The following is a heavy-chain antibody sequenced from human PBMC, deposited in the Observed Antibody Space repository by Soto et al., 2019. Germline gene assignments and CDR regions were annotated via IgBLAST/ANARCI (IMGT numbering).Heavy chain of an antibody. CDR1: GFTFSNAW. Sequence: EVQLVESGGGLVKPGGSLRLSCAASGFTFSNAWMNWVRQAPGKGLEWVGRIKSKTDGGTTDYAAPVKGRFTISRDDSKNTLYLQMNSLKTEDTAVYYCTIDITMIVVVNPSDYWGQGTLVTVSS. V-gene: IGHV3-15*07. CDR3: TIDITMIVVVNPSDY. D-gene: IGHD3-22*01. J-gene: IGHJ4*02. CDR2: IKSKTDGGTT.